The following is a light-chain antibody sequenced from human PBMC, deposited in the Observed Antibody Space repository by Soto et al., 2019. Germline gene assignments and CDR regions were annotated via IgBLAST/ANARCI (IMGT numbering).Light chain of an antibody. J-gene: IGKJ2*01. V-gene: IGKV1-9*01. CDR3: QQLNVNLL. CDR2: AAS. CDR1: QDIASY. Sequence: IQLTHSPSSLSASIGDRVTITCRASQDIASYLAWYQHKPGNAPKLLIYAASTLHSGVPSRFRGSGSGTDFTLTISSLQPDDFVPYYCQQLNVNLLFGQGTKLEIK.